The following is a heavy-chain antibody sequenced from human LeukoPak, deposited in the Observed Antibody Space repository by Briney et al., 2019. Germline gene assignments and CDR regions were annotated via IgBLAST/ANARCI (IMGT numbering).Heavy chain of an antibody. Sequence: GNSQRLSCAASGFTVSTSVMHWVRQAPGKGLDWAAIISFDGTTKYYADSVKGRFTISRDNSKNTLFLQMDSLRVEDTAVYYCVKGKDLYGALDIWGQGTMVTVSS. CDR3: VKGKDLYGALDI. V-gene: IGHV3-30*18. J-gene: IGHJ3*02. D-gene: IGHD3-16*01. CDR2: ISFDGTTK. CDR1: GFTVSTSV.